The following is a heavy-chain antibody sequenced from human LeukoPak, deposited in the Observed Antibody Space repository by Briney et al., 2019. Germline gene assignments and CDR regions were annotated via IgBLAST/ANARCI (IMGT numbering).Heavy chain of an antibody. Sequence: GGSLRLSCAASGFTVSSNYMSWVRQAPGKGLEWVSAIYSGGSTYYADSVKGRFTIPRDNSKNTLYLQMNSLRAEDTAVYYCAGYVGVLAAFDYWGQGTLVTVSS. CDR1: GFTVSSNY. D-gene: IGHD2-15*01. J-gene: IGHJ4*02. V-gene: IGHV3-53*01. CDR2: IYSGGST. CDR3: AGYVGVLAAFDY.